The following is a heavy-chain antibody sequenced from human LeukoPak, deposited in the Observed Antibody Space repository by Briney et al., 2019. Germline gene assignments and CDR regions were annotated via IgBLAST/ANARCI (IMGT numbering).Heavy chain of an antibody. CDR1: GFTFNNYA. J-gene: IGHJ5*01. Sequence: GGSLRLSCAASGFTFNNYAMSWVRQAPGKGLEWVSAISASGGTTYYADSVKGRFTISRDNSENTLFLQMNSLRAEDTAVYYCAKEPREYCSSTSCPNWLDSWGQGTLVTVSS. CDR3: AKEPREYCSSTSCPNWLDS. D-gene: IGHD2-2*01. CDR2: ISASGGTT. V-gene: IGHV3-23*01.